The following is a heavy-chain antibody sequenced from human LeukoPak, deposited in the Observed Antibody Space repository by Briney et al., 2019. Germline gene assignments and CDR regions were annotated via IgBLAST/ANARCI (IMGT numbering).Heavy chain of an antibody. Sequence: SGPTLVKPTQTLTLTCTFSGFSLSTSGVGAGWIRQPPGKALEWLALIYWNDDKRYSPSLKSRLTITKDTSKNQVVLTMTNMDPVDTATYYCAHSLYYLHAFDIWGQGTMVTVSS. V-gene: IGHV2-5*01. CDR3: AHSLYYLHAFDI. D-gene: IGHD1-26*01. CDR1: GFSLSTSGVG. J-gene: IGHJ3*02. CDR2: IYWNDDK.